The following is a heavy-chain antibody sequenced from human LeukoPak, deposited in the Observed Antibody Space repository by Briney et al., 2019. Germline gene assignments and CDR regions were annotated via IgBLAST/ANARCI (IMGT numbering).Heavy chain of an antibody. J-gene: IGHJ4*02. Sequence: GGSLRVSCAASGLTFGGSAMHWVRQASGKGLEWVGRIRSKANSYATAYAASVKGRFTISRDDSKNTAYLQMNSLKTEDTAVYYCTSASDHHRDWGQGTLVTVSS. CDR2: IRSKANSYAT. CDR3: TSASDHHRD. V-gene: IGHV3-73*01. CDR1: GLTFGGSA. D-gene: IGHD1-14*01.